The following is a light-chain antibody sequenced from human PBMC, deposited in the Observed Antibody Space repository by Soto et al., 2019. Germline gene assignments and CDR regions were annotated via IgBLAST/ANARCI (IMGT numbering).Light chain of an antibody. CDR1: QSISNY. V-gene: IGKV1-39*01. J-gene: IGKJ4*01. CDR3: QQSMSAPLT. CDR2: AAS. Sequence: DIQMTQSPSSLSASVGDRVTITCRARQSISNYLNWYQQKLGEAPKLLIYAASSLQSGVPSRFSGSGSGTDFTLTISGLQPEDSANYFCQQSMSAPLTFGGGTKVEIK.